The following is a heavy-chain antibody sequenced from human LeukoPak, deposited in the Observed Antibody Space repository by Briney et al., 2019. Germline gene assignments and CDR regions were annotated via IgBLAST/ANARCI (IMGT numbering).Heavy chain of an antibody. CDR3: SRDPRHNDY. V-gene: IGHV3-21*04. CDR1: GFPFSSYS. J-gene: IGHJ4*02. CDR2: ISSSSSYI. Sequence: GGSLRLSCAASGFPFSSYSMNWVRQAPGKGLEWVSSISSSSSYIYYADSVKGRFTISRDNAKNSLYLHMNSLTVEDTAVYYCSRDPRHNDYWGQGTLVTVSS.